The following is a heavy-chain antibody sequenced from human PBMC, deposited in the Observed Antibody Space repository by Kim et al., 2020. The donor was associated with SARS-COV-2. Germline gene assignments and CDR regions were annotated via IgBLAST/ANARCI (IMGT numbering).Heavy chain of an antibody. V-gene: IGHV4-34*01. CDR3: AREPRRRYSYGSGMDV. CDR1: GGSFSGYY. CDR2: INHSGST. J-gene: IGHJ6*02. D-gene: IGHD5-18*01. Sequence: SETLSLTCAVYGGSFSGYYWSWIRQPPGKGLEWIGEINHSGSTNYNPSLKSRVTISVDTSKNQFSLKLSSVTAADTAVYYCAREPRRRYSYGSGMDVWGQGTTVTVSS.